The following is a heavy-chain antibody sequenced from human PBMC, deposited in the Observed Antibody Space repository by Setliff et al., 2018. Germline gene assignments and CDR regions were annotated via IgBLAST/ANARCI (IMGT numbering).Heavy chain of an antibody. CDR1: GFSFSNYA. CDR2: FSSRNDYI. D-gene: IGHD6-19*01. J-gene: IGHJ4*02. CDR3: ATSDWYAAFDH. V-gene: IGHV3-21*01. Sequence: LRLSCEASGFSFSNYAMNWVRQAPGKGLEWVASFSSRNDYIYHADSVKGRFTISRDNARNSVYLQMNSLRAEDAAVYYCATSDWYAAFDHWGQGTLVTVSS.